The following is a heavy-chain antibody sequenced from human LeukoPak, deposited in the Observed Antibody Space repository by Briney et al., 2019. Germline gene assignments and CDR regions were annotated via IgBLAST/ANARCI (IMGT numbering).Heavy chain of an antibody. Sequence: GGSLRLSCAASGFTFGSYAMSWVRQAPGKGLEWVSALTGSGATTNYADSVKGRFTISRDNSKNTLFLQMNSLRAEDTAVYYCAKSYDTSGRRAFDIWGQGTMVTVSS. CDR3: AKSYDTSGRRAFDI. CDR1: GFTFGSYA. J-gene: IGHJ3*02. CDR2: LTGSGATT. D-gene: IGHD3-22*01. V-gene: IGHV3-23*01.